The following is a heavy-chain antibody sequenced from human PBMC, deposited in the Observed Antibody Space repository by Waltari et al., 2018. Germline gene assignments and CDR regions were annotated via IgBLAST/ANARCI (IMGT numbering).Heavy chain of an antibody. CDR2: IHHSGST. CDR3: ARDGSGVAGWVSMF. D-gene: IGHD3-3*01. CDR1: GSSISNGYS. J-gene: IGHJ4*02. Sequence: QVQLQESGPGLVKPSETLSLTCGVSGSSISNGYSWGWIRQPPGKGLEWIGIIHHSGSTYYDPALKTRVTISVDTSKNQFSLKLKSVTAADTAVYFCARDGSGVAGWVSMFWGQGTLVTVSS. V-gene: IGHV4-38-2*02.